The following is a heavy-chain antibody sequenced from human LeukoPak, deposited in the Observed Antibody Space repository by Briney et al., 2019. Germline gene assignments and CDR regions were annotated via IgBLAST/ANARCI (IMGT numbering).Heavy chain of an antibody. CDR3: AREGPATINYRQLDY. V-gene: IGHV1-69*05. J-gene: IGHJ4*02. CDR2: IIPIFGTA. CDR1: GGTFSSYA. D-gene: IGHD5-24*01. Sequence: ASVKVSCKASGGTFSSYAISWVRQAPGQGLEWMGGIIPIFGTANYAQKFQGRVTITTDESTSTAYMELSSLRSEDTAVYYCAREGPATINYRQLDYWGQGTLVTVSS.